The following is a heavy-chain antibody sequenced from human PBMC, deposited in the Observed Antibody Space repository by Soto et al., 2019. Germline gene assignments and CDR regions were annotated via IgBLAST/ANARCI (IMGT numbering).Heavy chain of an antibody. CDR1: GGTISSWY. CDR2: IYYSGST. J-gene: IGHJ4*02. V-gene: IGHV4-59*08. CDR3: ARRYGSAIDY. D-gene: IGHD1-26*01. Sequence: PSETLSLTCTVSGGTISSWYWSWIRQPPGKGLEWIGYIYYSGSTNRNPSLKSRVTISVDTSKNQFSLKLSSVTAADTAVYYCARRYGSAIDYWGQGTLVTVSS.